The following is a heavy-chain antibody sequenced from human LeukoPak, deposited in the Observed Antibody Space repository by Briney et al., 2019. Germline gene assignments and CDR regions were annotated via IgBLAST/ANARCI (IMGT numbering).Heavy chain of an antibody. V-gene: IGHV4-59*01. CDR3: AREKYTSSYGWFDP. CDR1: GDSISSYY. J-gene: IGHJ5*02. Sequence: SETLSLTCTVSGDSISSYYWSWIRQPPGKGLEWIGYIYYSGSTNYNPSLKSRVTISVDTSKNQFSLKLNSVTAAVTAVYYCAREKYTSSYGWFDPWGQGTLVTVSS. D-gene: IGHD6-6*01. CDR2: IYYSGST.